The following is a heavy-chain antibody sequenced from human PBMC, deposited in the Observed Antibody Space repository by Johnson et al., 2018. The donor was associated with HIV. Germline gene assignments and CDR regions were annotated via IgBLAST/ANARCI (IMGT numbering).Heavy chain of an antibody. CDR1: GFTFSDYY. CDR3: ERVEKDYYDNSGYYSACAFNI. V-gene: IGHV3-11*01. CDR2: ISSSGSTI. Sequence: QVQLVESGGGLVKPGGSLRLSCAASGFTFSDYYMSWIRQAPGKGLEWVSYISSSGSTIYYADSVKGRFTISRDNAKNSLYLQMNSVRAEDTAVYYCERVEKDYYDNSGYYSACAFNIWRHGTMVTFSS. D-gene: IGHD3-22*01. J-gene: IGHJ3*02.